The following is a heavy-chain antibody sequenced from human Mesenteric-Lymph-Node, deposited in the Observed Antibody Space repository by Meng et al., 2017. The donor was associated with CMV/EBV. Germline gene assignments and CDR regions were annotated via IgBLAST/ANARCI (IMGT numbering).Heavy chain of an antibody. CDR3: ARAVVGVTTPFDI. Sequence: GGSLRLSCAASGFTFSDYYMSWIRQAPGKGLEWVSYISSSGSTIYYADSVKGRFTISRDNSKNTLYLQMNSLRAEDTAVYYCARAVVGVTTPFDIWGQGTMVTVSS. D-gene: IGHD1-26*01. J-gene: IGHJ3*02. V-gene: IGHV3-11*01. CDR2: ISSSGSTI. CDR1: GFTFSDYY.